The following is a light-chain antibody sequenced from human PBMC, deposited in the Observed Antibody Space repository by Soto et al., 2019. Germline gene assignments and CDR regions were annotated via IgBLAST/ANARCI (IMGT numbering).Light chain of an antibody. CDR3: QQYDNWAWT. CDR1: QSLSSS. Sequence: KLLTQSPGTLSLSPGERATLFCRASQSLSSSLAWYQQKSGQAPRLIIYGTSRRATGVPVRFSGSGSGTDFTLTISSLQSEDFGVYCCQQYDNWAWTFGQGTKVEMK. J-gene: IGKJ1*01. CDR2: GTS. V-gene: IGKV3-15*01.